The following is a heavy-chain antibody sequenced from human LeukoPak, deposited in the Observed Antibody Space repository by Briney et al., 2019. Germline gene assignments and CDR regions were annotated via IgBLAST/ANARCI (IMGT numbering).Heavy chain of an antibody. CDR1: GGSISSGSYY. CDR2: INYSGSS. CDR3: ARLLGYCTNGVCPARH. V-gene: IGHV4-39*01. J-gene: IGHJ4*02. Sequence: PSETLSLTCTVSGGSISSGSYYWGWIRQPPGKGLEWIGSINYSGSSYYHPSLKSRVTMSVDTSKNQFSLKLSSVTAADTAVYYCARLLGYCTNGVCPARHWGRGTLVTVSS. D-gene: IGHD2-8*01.